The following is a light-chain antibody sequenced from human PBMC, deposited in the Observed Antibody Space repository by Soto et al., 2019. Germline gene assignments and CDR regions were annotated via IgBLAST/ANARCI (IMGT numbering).Light chain of an antibody. CDR3: SSYTSSSPVV. J-gene: IGLJ2*01. V-gene: IGLV2-14*01. CDR2: EVS. CDR1: SSDVGGYNY. Sequence: QSVLTQPASVSGSPGQSITISCTGTSSDVGGYNYVSWYQQHPGKAPKLMIYEVSKRPSGVSNRFSGSKSGNTASLTISGLQAEDEADYYCSSYTSSSPVVFGGGTKLTVL.